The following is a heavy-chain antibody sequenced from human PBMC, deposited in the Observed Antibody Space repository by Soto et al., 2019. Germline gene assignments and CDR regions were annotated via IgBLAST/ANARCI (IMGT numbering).Heavy chain of an antibody. CDR2: ISTYSGNT. CDR1: GYTFSNFP. Sequence: QVQLVQPGAEVKKPGASVKVSCKASGYTFSNFPVTWVRQAPGQGLEWMGWISTYSGNTTYAQQFQGRFTMTADTSTSTAYMELRSLRSDDTAVYFCARLLRRESHPGDFDYCGQGTLVTVSS. V-gene: IGHV1-18*01. J-gene: IGHJ4*02. CDR3: ARLLRRESHPGDFDY.